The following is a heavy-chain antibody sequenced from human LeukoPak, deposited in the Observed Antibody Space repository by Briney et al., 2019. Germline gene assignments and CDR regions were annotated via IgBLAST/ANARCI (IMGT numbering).Heavy chain of an antibody. J-gene: IGHJ3*02. CDR2: ISSNGGSA. CDR3: ARDLAGPPQEAFDI. V-gene: IGHV3-64*01. Sequence: GGSLRLSCAASGFPFSNYAMHWVRQAPGKGLEYVSAISSNGGSAYYANSVKGRFTVSRDNSKNTLYLQMGSLRAEDMAVYYCARDLAGPPQEAFDIWGQGTMVTVSS. CDR1: GFPFSNYA.